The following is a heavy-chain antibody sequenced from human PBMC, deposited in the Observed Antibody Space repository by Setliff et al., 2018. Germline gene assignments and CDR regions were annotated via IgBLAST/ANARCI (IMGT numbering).Heavy chain of an antibody. CDR2: IYTSGST. Sequence: TLSLTCTVSGGSISNYYWSWIRQPAGKGLEWIGRIYTSGSTNYNPSLKSRVTMSVDTSKNQFSLKLSSVTAADTAVYYCARKGISALSGAFDMWGRGTMVTVSS. CDR3: ARKGISALSGAFDM. D-gene: IGHD1-26*01. V-gene: IGHV4-4*07. CDR1: GGSISNYY. J-gene: IGHJ3*02.